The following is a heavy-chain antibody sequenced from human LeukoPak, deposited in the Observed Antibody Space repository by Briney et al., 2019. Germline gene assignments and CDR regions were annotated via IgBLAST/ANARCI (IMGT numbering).Heavy chain of an antibody. V-gene: IGHV4-59*01. CDR2: IYYSGRT. CDR3: ARVLGRPPVVATIDY. Sequence: SETLSLTCTVSGGSISSYYWSWVRQPPGKGMEWIGYIYYSGRTNYNPSLKSRVTISVDTSKNQFSLKLSSVTAADTAVYYCARVLGRPPVVATIDYWGQGTLVTVSS. CDR1: GGSISSYY. D-gene: IGHD5-12*01. J-gene: IGHJ4*02.